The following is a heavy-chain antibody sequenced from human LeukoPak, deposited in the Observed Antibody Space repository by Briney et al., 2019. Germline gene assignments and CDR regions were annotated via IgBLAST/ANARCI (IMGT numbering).Heavy chain of an antibody. V-gene: IGHV1-69*01. CDR1: GGTFNRLA. CDR3: AKTAVPGTRELDY. D-gene: IGHD6-19*01. CDR2: IIPLFGTA. Sequence: SVKLSCKASGGTFNRLALSWVRQAPGQGLEWMGGIIPLFGTANYAQKFQGRVSITADDSTRTAYMELRRLRSKDTAVYYCAKTAVPGTRELDYWGQGALVTVSS. J-gene: IGHJ4*02.